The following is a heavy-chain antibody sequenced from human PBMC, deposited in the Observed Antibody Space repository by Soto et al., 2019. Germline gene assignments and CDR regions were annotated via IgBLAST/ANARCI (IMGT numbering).Heavy chain of an antibody. Sequence: SETLSLTCNVSGASISGNYWSWLRQPPGKGLEWIGYIYDSGSTNYSPSLQSRVTMSVDRSENQFSLAVTSVTAADTAVYFCARYRRGTGWYYLDYWGQGILVTVSS. CDR3: ARYRRGTGWYYLDY. J-gene: IGHJ4*02. CDR1: GASISGNY. V-gene: IGHV4-59*01. D-gene: IGHD6-19*01. CDR2: IYDSGST.